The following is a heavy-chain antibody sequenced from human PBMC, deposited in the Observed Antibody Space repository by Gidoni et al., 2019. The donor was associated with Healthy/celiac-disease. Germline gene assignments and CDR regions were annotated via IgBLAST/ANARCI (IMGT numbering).Heavy chain of an antibody. CDR3: ARGANYYRPLLSWFDP. CDR2: ISSSSSYI. D-gene: IGHD1-26*01. V-gene: IGHV3-21*01. CDR1: GFTFSSYS. Sequence: EVPLVESGGGLVKPGGSLRPSCAASGFTFSSYSMNWVRQAPGKGLEWVSSISSSSSYIYYADSVTGRFTIARDNAKNSLYLQMNSLRAEDTAVYYCARGANYYRPLLSWFDPWGQGTLVTVSS. J-gene: IGHJ5*02.